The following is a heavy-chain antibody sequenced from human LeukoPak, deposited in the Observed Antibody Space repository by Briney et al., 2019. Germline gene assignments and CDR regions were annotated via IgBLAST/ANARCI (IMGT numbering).Heavy chain of an antibody. Sequence: PGGSLRLSCAASGFTFSSYRVNWVRQAPGKGLEWVSSISSSSSYIYYADSVKGRFTISRDNAKNSLYLQMNSLRAEDTAVYYCARDLVGATTGRYYYYGMDVWGQGTTVTVSS. CDR1: GFTFSSYR. D-gene: IGHD1-26*01. J-gene: IGHJ6*02. CDR2: ISSSSSYI. V-gene: IGHV3-21*01. CDR3: ARDLVGATTGRYYYYGMDV.